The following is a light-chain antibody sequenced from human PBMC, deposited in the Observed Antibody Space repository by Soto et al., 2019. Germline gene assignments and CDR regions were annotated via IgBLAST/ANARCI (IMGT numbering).Light chain of an antibody. CDR2: GTS. Sequence: EIVMTQSPATLSVSAGERVTLSCRASQSVNSNLAWYQQKPGQAPRLLIYGTSTRATGIPARFSGSGSGTEFTLTISSLQSEDFAVYYCQHYNNWPPPFGQGTKVEIK. V-gene: IGKV3-15*01. CDR1: QSVNSN. J-gene: IGKJ1*01. CDR3: QHYNNWPPP.